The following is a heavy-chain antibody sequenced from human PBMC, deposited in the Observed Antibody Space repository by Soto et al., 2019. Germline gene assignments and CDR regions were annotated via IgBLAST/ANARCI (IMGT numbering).Heavy chain of an antibody. J-gene: IGHJ6*02. CDR3: SRAGIYGSGTYFGIGAYYYYGMDV. V-gene: IGHV4-59*01. Sequence: SETLSLTCSVSGGSISGYYWSWVPQPPGEGLEWICYFFYSGSINYSPSLKSRVTLSLDTSKNQFSLKLTSVTAADTAVYYCSRAGIYGSGTYFGIGAYYYYGMDVWGQGTTVTVSS. CDR2: FFYSGSI. D-gene: IGHD3-10*01. CDR1: GGSISGYY.